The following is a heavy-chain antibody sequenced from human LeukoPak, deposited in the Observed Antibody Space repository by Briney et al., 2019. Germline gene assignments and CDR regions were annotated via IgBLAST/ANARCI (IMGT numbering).Heavy chain of an antibody. CDR3: ARGKVVPAAKFDY. J-gene: IGHJ4*02. D-gene: IGHD2-2*01. CDR1: GGSISSYY. V-gene: IGHV4-59*01. CDR2: IYYSGST. Sequence: SETLSLTCTVSGGSISSYYWSWIRQPPGKGLEWIGYIYYSGSTNYNPSLKSRVTISVDTSKNQFSLKLSSVTAADTAVYYCARGKVVPAAKFDYWGQGTLVTVSS.